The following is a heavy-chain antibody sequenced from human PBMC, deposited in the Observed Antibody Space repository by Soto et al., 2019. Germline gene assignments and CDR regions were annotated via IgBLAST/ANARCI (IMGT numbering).Heavy chain of an antibody. V-gene: IGHV3-33*01. D-gene: IGHD5-12*01. J-gene: IGHJ4*02. CDR3: ARDLYDSGYVY. Sequence: GGSLRLSCAASGFTFSSSGIHWGRQAPGKGLEWVAVIWYDGSNKYYADSVKGRFTISRDNSKNTLYLQMNSLRAEDTAVYYCARDLYDSGYVYWGQGTLVTVSS. CDR2: IWYDGSNK. CDR1: GFTFSSSG.